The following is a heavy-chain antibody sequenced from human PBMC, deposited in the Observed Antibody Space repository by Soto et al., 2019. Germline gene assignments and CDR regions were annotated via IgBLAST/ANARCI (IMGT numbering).Heavy chain of an antibody. CDR3: ARDRGYPDSFDI. Sequence: GGSLRLSCAASGFPFGPYWMHWVRQAPGNGPVWVSHINAEGSTTIYADSVKGRFTISRDNAKNTLYLQMNSLRAEDTAVYYCARDRGYPDSFDIWGQGTMVTVSS. V-gene: IGHV3-74*01. CDR2: INAEGSTT. J-gene: IGHJ3*02. CDR1: GFPFGPYW. D-gene: IGHD3-10*01.